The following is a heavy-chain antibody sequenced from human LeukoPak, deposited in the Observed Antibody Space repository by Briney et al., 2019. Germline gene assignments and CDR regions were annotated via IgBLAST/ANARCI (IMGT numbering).Heavy chain of an antibody. CDR1: GGSISNYY. J-gene: IGHJ3*02. CDR3: ARGLPAAISDAFDI. V-gene: IGHV4-4*07. CDR2: IYTSGTT. D-gene: IGHD2-2*02. Sequence: PETLPLTCTVSGGSISNYYWSWIRQPAGKGLEWIGRIYTSGTTNCNPSLKSRVTMSVDTSKNQLSLNLNSVTAADTAVYYCARGLPAAISDAFDIWGQGTMVTVSS.